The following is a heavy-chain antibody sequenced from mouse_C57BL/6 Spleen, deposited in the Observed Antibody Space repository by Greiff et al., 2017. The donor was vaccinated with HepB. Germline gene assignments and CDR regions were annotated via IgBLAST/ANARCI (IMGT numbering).Heavy chain of an antibody. Sequence: EVHLVESGEGLVKPGGSLKLSCAASGFTFSSYAMSWVRQTPEKRLEWVAYISSGGDYIYYADTVKGRFTISRDNARNTLYLQMSSLKSEDTAMYYCTSHDGSVPWFAYWGQGTLVTVSA. CDR1: GFTFSSYA. D-gene: IGHD2-3*01. CDR3: TSHDGSVPWFAY. J-gene: IGHJ3*01. V-gene: IGHV5-9-1*02. CDR2: ISSGGDYI.